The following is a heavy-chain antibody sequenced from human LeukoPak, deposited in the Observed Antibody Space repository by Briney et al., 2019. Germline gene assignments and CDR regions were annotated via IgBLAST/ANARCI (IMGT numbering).Heavy chain of an antibody. J-gene: IGHJ6*03. CDR3: AREGVAAINYYYYYYMDV. CDR1: GFTFSDYY. CDR2: ISSSGSTI. V-gene: IGHV3-11*01. Sequence: GGSLRLSCAASGFTFSDYYMSWIRQAPGKGLEWVSYISSSGSTIYYADSVKGRFTISRDNAKNSLHLQMNSLRAEDTAVYYCAREGVAAINYYYYYYMDVWGKGTTVTVSS. D-gene: IGHD3-3*01.